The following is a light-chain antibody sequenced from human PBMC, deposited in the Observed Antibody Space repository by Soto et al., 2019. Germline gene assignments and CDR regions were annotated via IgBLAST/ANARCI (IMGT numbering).Light chain of an antibody. CDR2: RAS. CDR3: QQYAAHSQVT. J-gene: IGKJ2*01. V-gene: IGKV1-5*03. Sequence: DIQMTQSPSTVSASVGDRVAITCRASQSISTSLSWYQQKPGKAPRLLIYRASSLEEGVPSRFRGSGSGTAFTLTIGGLQPDDFATYYCQQYAAHSQVTFGQGTKLEI. CDR1: QSISTS.